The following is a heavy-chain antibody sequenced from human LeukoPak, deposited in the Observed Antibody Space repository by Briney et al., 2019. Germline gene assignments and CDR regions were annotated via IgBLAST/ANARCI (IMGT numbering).Heavy chain of an antibody. CDR3: ARSPNYYYYFYMDV. CDR1: GSFINDYS. CDR2: FYTGYST. V-gene: IGHV4-4*07. J-gene: IGHJ6*03. Sequence: SETLSLTCAVSGSFINDYSWSWVRQPAGRGLEWIGRFYTGYSTEYNPSLMSRVTILVHRSKSQISLNLRSVTAADTAVYYCARSPNYYYYFYMDVWGQGTTVTVSS.